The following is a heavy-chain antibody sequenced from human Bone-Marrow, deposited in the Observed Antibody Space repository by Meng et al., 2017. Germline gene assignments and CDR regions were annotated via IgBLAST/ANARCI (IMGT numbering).Heavy chain of an antibody. V-gene: IGHV4-34*01. CDR2: INHSGST. Sequence: SETLSLTCAVYGGSFSGYYWSWIRQPPGKGLEWIGEINHSGSTNYNPSLKSRVTISVDTSKNQFSLKLSSVTAADTAVYYYARDSSGYYPERPDYWGQGTLVTVSS. CDR1: GGSFSGYY. J-gene: IGHJ4*02. D-gene: IGHD3-22*01. CDR3: ARDSSGYYPERPDY.